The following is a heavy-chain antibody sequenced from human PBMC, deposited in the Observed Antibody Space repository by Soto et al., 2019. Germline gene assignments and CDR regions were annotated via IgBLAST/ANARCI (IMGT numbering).Heavy chain of an antibody. Sequence: RLSCAASGFTFSSYAMSWVRQAPGKGLEWVSAISGSGGSTYYADSVKGRFTISRDNSKDTLYLQMNSLRAEDTAVYYCAKGLDRGAGLIDYWGQGTLVTVSS. J-gene: IGHJ4*02. D-gene: IGHD3-10*01. CDR1: GFTFSSYA. V-gene: IGHV3-23*01. CDR3: AKGLDRGAGLIDY. CDR2: ISGSGGST.